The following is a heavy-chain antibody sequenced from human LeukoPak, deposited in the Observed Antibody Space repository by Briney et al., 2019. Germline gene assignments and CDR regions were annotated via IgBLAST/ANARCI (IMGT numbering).Heavy chain of an antibody. Sequence: ASVKVSCKASGYTFTSYGISWVRQAPGQGLEWMGWISAYNGNTNYAQKLQGRVTMTTDTSTSTAYMELRGLRSDDTAVYYCASTSSCSSTSCYAGILDYWGQGTLVTVSS. CDR2: ISAYNGNT. CDR3: ASTSSCSSTSCYAGILDY. V-gene: IGHV1-18*01. J-gene: IGHJ4*02. D-gene: IGHD2-2*01. CDR1: GYTFTSYG.